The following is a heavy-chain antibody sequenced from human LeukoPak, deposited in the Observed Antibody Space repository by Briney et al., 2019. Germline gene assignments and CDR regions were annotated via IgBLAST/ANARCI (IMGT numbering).Heavy chain of an antibody. CDR1: GFTFSSYW. CDR2: INGDGSTT. V-gene: IGHV3-74*01. CDR3: GSDTVLGY. J-gene: IGHJ4*02. D-gene: IGHD5-18*01. Sequence: GGSLRLSCAASGFTFSSYWMHWVRQAPGKGLVWVSRINGDGSTTFYADSAKGRFTISRDNAKNTVYLQMNSLRVEDTAVYYCGSDTVLGYWGQGTLVTVLS.